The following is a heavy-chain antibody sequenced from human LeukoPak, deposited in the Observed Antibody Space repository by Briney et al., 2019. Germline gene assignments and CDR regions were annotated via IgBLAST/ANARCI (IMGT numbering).Heavy chain of an antibody. V-gene: IGHV4-39*07. CDR3: ARGYGGWFDP. J-gene: IGHJ5*02. Sequence: SETLSLTCTVSGGSISSSSYYWGWIRQPPGKGLEWIGSIYYSGSTYYNPSLKSRVTISVDTSKNQFSLKLSSVTAADTAVYYCARGYGGWFDPWGQGTLVTVSS. CDR1: GGSISSSSYY. D-gene: IGHD4-23*01. CDR2: IYYSGST.